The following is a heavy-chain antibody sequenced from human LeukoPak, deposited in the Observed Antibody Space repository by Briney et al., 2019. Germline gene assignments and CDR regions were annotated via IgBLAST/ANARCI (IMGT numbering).Heavy chain of an antibody. J-gene: IGHJ4*02. V-gene: IGHV4-39*07. D-gene: IGHD6-6*01. CDR1: GGSISSSSYY. CDR3: AREVSSIAEV. Sequence: SETLSLTCTVSGGSISSSSYYWGWIRQPPGKGLEWIGSIYYSGSTYYNPSLKSRVTISVDTSKNQFSLKLSSVTAADTAVYYCAREVSSIAEVWGQGTLVTVSS. CDR2: IYYSGST.